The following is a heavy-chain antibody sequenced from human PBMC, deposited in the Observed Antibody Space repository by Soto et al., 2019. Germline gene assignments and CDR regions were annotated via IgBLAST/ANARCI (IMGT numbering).Heavy chain of an antibody. Sequence: GESLKISCTGSGYSFTNYWIGWVRQMPGKGLEWMGIIYPGDSNTRYSPSFQGQVTISADKSISTAYLQWSSLKASDTAMYFCARQGYCSNTACYTVDYWGQGTLVTVSS. V-gene: IGHV5-51*01. CDR3: ARQGYCSNTACYTVDY. D-gene: IGHD2-2*02. CDR2: IYPGDSNT. J-gene: IGHJ4*02. CDR1: GYSFTNYW.